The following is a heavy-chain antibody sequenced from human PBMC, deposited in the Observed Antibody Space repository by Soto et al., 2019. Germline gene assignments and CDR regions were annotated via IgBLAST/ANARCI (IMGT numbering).Heavy chain of an antibody. CDR2: INAGNGDT. CDR1: GYTFSSHA. Sequence: ASVKVSCKASGYTFSSHAIHWVRQAPGQRLEWMGWINAGNGDTNYSQKFQGRVAITTDTSASSAYLELSTLRSEDTAVYYCARDGARIAVFGVVYYFDYWGQGTVVTVSS. CDR3: ARDGARIAVFGVVYYFDY. J-gene: IGHJ4*02. V-gene: IGHV1-3*01. D-gene: IGHD3-3*01.